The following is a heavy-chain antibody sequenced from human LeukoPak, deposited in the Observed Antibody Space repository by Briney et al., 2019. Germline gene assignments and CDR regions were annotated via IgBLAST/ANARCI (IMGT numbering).Heavy chain of an antibody. CDR2: IKQDGSEK. D-gene: IGHD6-19*01. V-gene: IGHV3-7*01. CDR1: GFTFSSYW. CDR3: ARCRGIAVAGDFDY. Sequence: GGSLRLSCAASGFTFSSYWMSWVRQAPGKGLEWVANIKQDGSEKYYVDSVKGRFTISRDNAKNSLYLQMNSLRAEDTAVYYCARCRGIAVAGDFDYWGQGTLVTVSS. J-gene: IGHJ4*02.